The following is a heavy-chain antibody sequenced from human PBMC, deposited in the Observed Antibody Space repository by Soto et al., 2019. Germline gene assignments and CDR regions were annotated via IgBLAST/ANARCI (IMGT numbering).Heavy chain of an antibody. J-gene: IGHJ4*02. CDR1: GFTFSGSA. D-gene: IGHD2-8*01. CDR2: IRSKANSYAT. V-gene: IGHV3-73*02. CDR3: TTRRGDSELY. Sequence: EVPLVESGGGLVQPGGSLKLSCAASGFTFSGSAMHWVRQASGKGLEWVGRIRSKANSYATAYAASVKGRFTISRDDSKNTAYLQMNSLKTEDTAVYYCTTRRGDSELYWGQGTLVTVSS.